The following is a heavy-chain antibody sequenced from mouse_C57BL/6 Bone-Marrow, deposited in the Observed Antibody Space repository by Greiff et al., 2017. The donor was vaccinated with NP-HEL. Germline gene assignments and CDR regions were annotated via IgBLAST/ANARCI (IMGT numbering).Heavy chain of an antibody. CDR2: IYPGSGST. Sequence: QVQLQQPGAELVKPGASVKMSCKASGYTFTSYWITWVKQRPGQGLEWIGDIYPGSGSTNYNEKFKSKATLTVDTSSSTAYMQLSSLTSEDSAVYYCARGKDEVVATEYAMDYWGQGTSVTVSS. J-gene: IGHJ4*01. D-gene: IGHD1-1*01. CDR3: ARGKDEVVATEYAMDY. CDR1: GYTFTSYW. V-gene: IGHV1-55*01.